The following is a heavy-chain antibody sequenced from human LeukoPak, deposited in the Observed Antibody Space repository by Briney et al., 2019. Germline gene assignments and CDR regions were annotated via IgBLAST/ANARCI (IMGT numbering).Heavy chain of an antibody. CDR1: GGSFSGYY. V-gene: IGHV4-34*01. J-gene: IGHJ4*02. D-gene: IGHD3-22*01. CDR3: ARGSSRYYYDSSGHSY. CDR2: INHSGGT. Sequence: SETLSLTCAVYGGSFSGYYWSWIRQPPGKGLEWIGEINHSGGTNYNPSLKSRVTISVDTSKNQFSPKLSSVTAADTAVYYCARGSSRYYYDSSGHSYWGQGTLVTVSS.